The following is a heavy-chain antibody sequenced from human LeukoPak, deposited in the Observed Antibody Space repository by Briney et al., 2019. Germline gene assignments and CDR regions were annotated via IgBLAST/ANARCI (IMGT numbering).Heavy chain of an antibody. J-gene: IGHJ5*02. Sequence: SVKVSCKASGGTFTSYAISWVRQAPGQGLEWMGGIIPIYGTANYAQKFQGRVTITADESTSTAYMELSSLRSEDTAVYYCARMRFYDFWSGYYWFDPWGQGTLVTVSS. CDR2: IIPIYGTA. V-gene: IGHV1-69*01. CDR3: ARMRFYDFWSGYYWFDP. D-gene: IGHD3-3*01. CDR1: GGTFTSYA.